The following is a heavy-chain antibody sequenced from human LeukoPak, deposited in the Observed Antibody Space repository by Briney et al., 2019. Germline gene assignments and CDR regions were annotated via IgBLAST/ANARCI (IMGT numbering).Heavy chain of an antibody. CDR1: GGSISSYY. D-gene: IGHD6-13*01. CDR3: ARFGGQGGSSWYEDDAFDI. CDR2: IYYSGST. V-gene: IGHV4-59*01. J-gene: IGHJ3*02. Sequence: TSETLSLTCTVSGGSISSYYWSWIRQPPGKGLEWIGYIYYSGSTNYNPSLKSRVTIPVDTSKNQFSLKLSSVTAADTAVYYCARFGGQGGSSWYEDDAFDIWGQGTMVTVSS.